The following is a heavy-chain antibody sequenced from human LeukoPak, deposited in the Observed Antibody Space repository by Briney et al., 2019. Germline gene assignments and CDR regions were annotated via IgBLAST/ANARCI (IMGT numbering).Heavy chain of an antibody. V-gene: IGHV4-4*09. Sequence: SETLSLTCTASGGSISSYYWSWIRQPPGKGLEWIGYIYTSGSTNYNPSLKSRVTISVDTSKNQFSLKLSSVTAADTAVYYCARLPSRSYSSSSLWFDPWGQGTLVTVSS. J-gene: IGHJ5*02. CDR2: IYTSGST. CDR1: GGSISSYY. CDR3: ARLPSRSYSSSSLWFDP. D-gene: IGHD6-6*01.